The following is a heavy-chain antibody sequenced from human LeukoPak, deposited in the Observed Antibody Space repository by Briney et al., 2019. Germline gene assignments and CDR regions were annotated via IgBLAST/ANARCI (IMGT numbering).Heavy chain of an antibody. Sequence: GGSLRLSCAASGFAFSSYAMHWVRQAPGKGLEWVAVISYDGSNKYYADSVKGRFTISRDNSKNTLYLQMNSLRAEDTAVYYCARPYDFPYWGQGTLVTVSS. CDR1: GFAFSSYA. V-gene: IGHV3-30*04. D-gene: IGHD3-3*01. J-gene: IGHJ4*02. CDR2: ISYDGSNK. CDR3: ARPYDFPY.